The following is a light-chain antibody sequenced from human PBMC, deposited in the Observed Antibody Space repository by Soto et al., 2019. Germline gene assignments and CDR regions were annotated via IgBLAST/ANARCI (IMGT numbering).Light chain of an antibody. J-gene: IGKJ2*01. V-gene: IGKV2-30*01. Sequence: VVVTQSPLSLPVTLGQPASISCTSSQSPLYSDGNTYLHWFQQRPGQSPRRLIYRVSNRDSGVPDRFSGSGSGTDFTLKISRVEAEDVGVYYCMQGTHWPYTFGQGTKLEIK. CDR3: MQGTHWPYT. CDR2: RVS. CDR1: QSPLYSDGNTY.